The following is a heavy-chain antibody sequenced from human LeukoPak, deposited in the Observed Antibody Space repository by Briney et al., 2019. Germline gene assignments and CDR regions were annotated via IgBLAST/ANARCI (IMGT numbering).Heavy chain of an antibody. D-gene: IGHD1-1*01. CDR2: ISAAGGII. J-gene: IGHJ4*02. V-gene: IGHV3-23*01. CDR1: GSTFSTYS. Sequence: GESLRLSCEASGSTFSTYSMTWVRQAPGKGLEWVSAISAAGGIIYYADSVKGRFTISRDNSKNTLYLQMNSLRAEDTAVYYCAKEGTGIHFDYWGQGTLVTVSS. CDR3: AKEGTGIHFDY.